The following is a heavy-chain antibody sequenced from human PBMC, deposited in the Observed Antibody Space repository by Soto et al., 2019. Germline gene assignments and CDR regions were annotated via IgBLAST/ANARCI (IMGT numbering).Heavy chain of an antibody. CDR1: GGSISSGGYY. Sequence: LSLTCTVSGGSISSGGYYWSWIRQHPGKGLEWIGYICYSGSTYYNPSLKSRATISVDTSKNQFSLKLSSVTAADTAVYYCARAPRYYDSSGYYELIDYRGQGTLVTVSS. V-gene: IGHV4-31*03. J-gene: IGHJ4*02. CDR3: ARAPRYYDSSGYYELIDY. CDR2: ICYSGST. D-gene: IGHD3-22*01.